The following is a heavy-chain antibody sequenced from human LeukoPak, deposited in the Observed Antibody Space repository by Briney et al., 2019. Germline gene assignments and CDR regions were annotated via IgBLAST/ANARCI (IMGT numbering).Heavy chain of an antibody. CDR3: AKAPSTGDRVSYFDY. V-gene: IGHV3-43*01. J-gene: IGHJ4*02. CDR1: GFTFDDYT. CDR2: ISWDGGST. D-gene: IGHD7-27*01. Sequence: GSLRLSCAASGFTFDDYTMHWVRQAPGKGLEWVSLISWDGGSTYYADSVKGRFTISRDNSKNSLYLQMNSLRTEDTALYYCAKAPSTGDRVSYFDYWGQGTLVTVSS.